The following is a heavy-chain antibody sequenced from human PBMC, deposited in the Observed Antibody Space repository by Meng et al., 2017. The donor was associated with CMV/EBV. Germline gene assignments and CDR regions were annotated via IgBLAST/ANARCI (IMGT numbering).Heavy chain of an antibody. CDR2: IYPGDSDT. CDR3: ARGVDSGYYYYGMDV. J-gene: IGHJ6*02. Sequence: KVSCKGSGYSFTSYWIGWVRQRPGEGLEGMGIIYPGDSDTRYSPSFQGQVTISADKSISTAYLQWSSLKASDTAMYYCARGVDSGYYYYGMDVWGQGTTVTVSS. CDR1: GYSFTSYW. D-gene: IGHD3-10*01. V-gene: IGHV5-51*01.